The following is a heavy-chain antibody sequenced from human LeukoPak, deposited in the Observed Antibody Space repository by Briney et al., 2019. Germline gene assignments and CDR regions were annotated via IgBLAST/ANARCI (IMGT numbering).Heavy chain of an antibody. CDR1: GGSFSGYY. D-gene: IGHD6-13*01. CDR2: INHSGST. V-gene: IGHV4-34*01. Sequence: SETLSLTCAVYGGSFSGYYWSWIRQPPGKGLEWIGEINHSGSTNYNPSLKSRVTISVDTSKNQFSLKLCSVTAADTAVYYCARAGSWTFDYWGQGTLVTVSS. J-gene: IGHJ4*02. CDR3: ARAGSWTFDY.